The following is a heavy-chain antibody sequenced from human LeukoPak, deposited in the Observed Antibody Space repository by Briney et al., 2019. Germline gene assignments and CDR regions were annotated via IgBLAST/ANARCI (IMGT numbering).Heavy chain of an antibody. D-gene: IGHD1-1*01. CDR3: ARAHRQLERLGGYYFDY. CDR1: GGTFSNHA. J-gene: IGHJ4*02. CDR2: IIPIFGTA. V-gene: IGHV1-69*13. Sequence: SVKVSCKASGGTFSNHAVSWVRQAPGQGLEWMGGIIPIFGTANYAQKFQGRVTITADESTSTAYMELSSLRSEDTAVYYCARAHRQLERLGGYYFDYWGQGTLVTVSS.